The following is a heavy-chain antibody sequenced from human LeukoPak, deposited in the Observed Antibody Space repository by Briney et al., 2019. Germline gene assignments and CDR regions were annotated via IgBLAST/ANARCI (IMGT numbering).Heavy chain of an antibody. CDR3: ARANKIVGATYYFDY. CDR2: INPNSGGT. CDR1: GYTFTGYY. D-gene: IGHD1-26*01. Sequence: ASVKVSCKASGYTFTGYYMHWVRQAPGQGLEWMGWINPNSGGTNYAQKFQGRVTMTRDTSISTAYMELSRLRSDDTAVYYCARANKIVGATYYFDYWGQGTLVTVSS. J-gene: IGHJ4*02. V-gene: IGHV1-2*02.